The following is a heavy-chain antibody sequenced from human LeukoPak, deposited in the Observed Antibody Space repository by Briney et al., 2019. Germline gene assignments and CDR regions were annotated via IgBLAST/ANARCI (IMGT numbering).Heavy chain of an antibody. CDR2: IIPIFGTA. D-gene: IGHD3-10*01. CDR3: AREVRGARNWFDP. J-gene: IGHJ5*02. CDR1: GGTFSSYA. V-gene: IGHV1-69*13. Sequence: ASVKVSCKASGGTFSSYAISWVRQAPGQGLEWMGGIIPIFGTANYAQKFQGRVTITADESTSTAYMELSSLRSEDTAVYYCAREVRGARNWFDPWGQGTLVTVSS.